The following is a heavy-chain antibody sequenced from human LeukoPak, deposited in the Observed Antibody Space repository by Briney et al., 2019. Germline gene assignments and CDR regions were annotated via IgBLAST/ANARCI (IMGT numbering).Heavy chain of an antibody. V-gene: IGHV3-23*01. CDR2: ISGSGGST. CDR1: GFTLSTYA. J-gene: IGHJ5*02. CDR3: AKDLVVLGSLWFDP. Sequence: GGSLRLSCAASGFTLSTYAMSWVRHAPGKGLEWVSVISGSGGSTYYADSVKGRFTISRDNSKNTLYLQMNSLRAEDTAVYYCAKDLVVLGSLWFDPWGQGTLVIVSS. D-gene: IGHD2-21*01.